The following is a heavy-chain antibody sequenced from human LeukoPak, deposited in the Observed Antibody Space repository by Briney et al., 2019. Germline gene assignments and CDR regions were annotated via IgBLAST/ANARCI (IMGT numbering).Heavy chain of an antibody. CDR3: AKGGGYGDYEFDY. J-gene: IGHJ4*02. CDR2: ISGSGGST. D-gene: IGHD4-17*01. V-gene: IGHV3-23*01. Sequence: GGSLRLSCAASGFTFSSYAMSWVRQAPGKGLEWVSAISGSGGSTYYADSVKGRFTISRDNFKNTLYLQMNSLRAEDTAVYYCAKGGGYGDYEFDYWGQGTLVTVSS. CDR1: GFTFSSYA.